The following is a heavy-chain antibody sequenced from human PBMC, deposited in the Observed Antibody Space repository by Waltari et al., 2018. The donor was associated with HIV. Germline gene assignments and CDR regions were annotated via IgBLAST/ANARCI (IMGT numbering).Heavy chain of an antibody. J-gene: IGHJ5*02. CDR3: ARSYPVSDSSSWSRRWFDP. CDR1: GGSISRSNW. Sequence: QVQLQESGPGLVKPSGTLSLTCAVSGGSISRSNWWRWVRQPPGRGREWSGEIYHSGSTNYNPSLKSRVTISVDKSKNQFSLKLSSVTAADTAVYYCARSYPVSDSSSWSRRWFDPWGQGTLVTVSS. V-gene: IGHV4-4*02. CDR2: IYHSGST. D-gene: IGHD6-13*01.